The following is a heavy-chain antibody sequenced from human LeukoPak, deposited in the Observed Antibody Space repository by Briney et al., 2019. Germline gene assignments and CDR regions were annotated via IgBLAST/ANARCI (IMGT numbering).Heavy chain of an antibody. V-gene: IGHV4-4*07. CDR3: ARAGYTISSYRFDY. D-gene: IGHD3-16*02. CDR2: IYTTGMT. J-gene: IGHJ4*02. Sequence: PSETLSLTCSVSGGSINSYWWSWIRQPAGKGLEFIGRIYTTGMTNYNPSFKSRVSMSVDTSKNKFSLELRSVTAADTAVYFCARAGYTISSYRFDYWGQGALVTVSS. CDR1: GGSINSYW.